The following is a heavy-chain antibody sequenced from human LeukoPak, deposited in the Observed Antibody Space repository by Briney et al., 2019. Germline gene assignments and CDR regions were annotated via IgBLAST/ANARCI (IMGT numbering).Heavy chain of an antibody. V-gene: IGHV6-1*01. Sequence: SQTLSLTCAISGDSVSSNIAAWNWIRQSPPRGLEWLGRTYYRSKWYSDYAVSVKSRITFNADTSKNQFSLQLNSVTPEDTAVYYCARDDYFFDHWGQGTLVTVSS. CDR3: ARDDYFFDH. CDR1: GDSVSSNIAA. CDR2: TYYRSKWYS. D-gene: IGHD2-21*01. J-gene: IGHJ4*02.